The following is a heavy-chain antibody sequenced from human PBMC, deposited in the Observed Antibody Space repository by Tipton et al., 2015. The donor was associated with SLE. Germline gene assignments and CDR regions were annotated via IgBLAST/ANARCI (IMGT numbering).Heavy chain of an antibody. D-gene: IGHD1-26*01. Sequence: SLRLSCAASGFTFSSYWMSWVRQAPGKGLEWVAYIQQDGSEKHYVDSVKGRFTISRDNVKNSLDLQMNSLRAEDTAVYYCAKNSETDGFDIWGQGTKVTVSS. CDR1: GFTFSSYW. CDR2: IQQDGSEK. V-gene: IGHV3-7*03. J-gene: IGHJ3*02. CDR3: AKNSETDGFDI.